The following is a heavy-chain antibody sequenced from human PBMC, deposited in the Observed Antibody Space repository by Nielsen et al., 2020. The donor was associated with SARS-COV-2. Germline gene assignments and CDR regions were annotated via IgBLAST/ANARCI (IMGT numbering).Heavy chain of an antibody. D-gene: IGHD6-13*01. CDR2: IYYSGST. CDR3: ARRPGIAAASSWFDP. J-gene: IGHJ5*02. V-gene: IGHV4-59*08. Sequence: SETLSLTCTVSGGSISSYYWSWIRQPPGKGLEWIGYIYYSGSTNYNPSLKSRVTISVDTSKNQFSLKLSSVTAADTAVYYCARRPGIAAASSWFDPWGQGTLVTVSS. CDR1: GGSISSYY.